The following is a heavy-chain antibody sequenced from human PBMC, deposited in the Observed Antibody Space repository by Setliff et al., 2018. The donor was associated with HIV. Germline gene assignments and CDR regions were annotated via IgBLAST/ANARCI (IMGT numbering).Heavy chain of an antibody. V-gene: IGHV1-46*01. D-gene: IGHD3-16*01. CDR3: ATVGPTIWGAFDI. J-gene: IGHJ3*02. CDR2: INPSGGST. Sequence: ASVKVSCKASGYTFTSYYMHWVRQAPGQGLEWMGIINPSGGSTSYAQKFQGRVTMTEDTSTDTAYMELSSLRSEDTAVYYCATVGPTIWGAFDIWGQGTMVTVSS. CDR1: GYTFTSYY.